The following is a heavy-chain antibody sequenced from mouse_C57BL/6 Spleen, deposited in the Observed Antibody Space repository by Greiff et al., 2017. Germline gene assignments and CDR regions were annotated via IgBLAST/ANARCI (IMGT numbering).Heavy chain of an antibody. CDR2: IYPGSGST. V-gene: IGHV1-55*01. J-gene: IGHJ4*01. CDR3: ARVSTTVVDAMDD. D-gene: IGHD1-1*01. CDR1: GYTFTSYW. Sequence: QVQLQQPGAELVKPGASVKMSCKASGYTFTSYWITWVKQRPGQGLEWIGDIYPGSGSTNYNEKFKSKATLTVDTSSSTAYMQLSSLTSEDSAVYYCARVSTTVVDAMDDWGQGTSVTVSS.